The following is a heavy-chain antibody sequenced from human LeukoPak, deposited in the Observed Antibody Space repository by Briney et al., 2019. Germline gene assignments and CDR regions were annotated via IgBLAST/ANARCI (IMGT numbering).Heavy chain of an antibody. CDR3: AREIQGYYFDY. J-gene: IGHJ4*02. Sequence: GGSLRLSCAASGFTFSSYAMSWVRQAPGKGLEWVSVIYSGGSTYYADSVKGRFTISRDNSKNTLYLQMNSLRAEDTAVYYCAREIQGYYFDYWGQGTLVTVSS. D-gene: IGHD5-18*01. V-gene: IGHV3-53*01. CDR2: IYSGGST. CDR1: GFTFSSYA.